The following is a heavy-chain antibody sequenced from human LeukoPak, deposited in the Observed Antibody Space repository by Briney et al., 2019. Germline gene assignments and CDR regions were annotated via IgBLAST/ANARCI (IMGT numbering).Heavy chain of an antibody. Sequence: PSETLSLTCTVSGGSISSYYWSWIRQPAGKGLEWIGRIYTSGSTNYNPSLRSRVTMSVDTSKNQFSLKLSSVTAADTAVYYCASDQSAYCGGDCYSYYFDYWGQGTLVTVSS. D-gene: IGHD2-21*02. J-gene: IGHJ4*02. CDR2: IYTSGST. CDR1: GGSISSYY. CDR3: ASDQSAYCGGDCYSYYFDY. V-gene: IGHV4-4*07.